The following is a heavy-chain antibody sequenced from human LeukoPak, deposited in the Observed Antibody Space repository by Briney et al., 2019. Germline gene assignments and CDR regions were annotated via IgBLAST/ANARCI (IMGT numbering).Heavy chain of an antibody. V-gene: IGHV1-2*02. CDR2: INPNSGGT. J-gene: IGHJ4*02. CDR1: GYTFTGYY. D-gene: IGHD6-19*01. CDR3: ARESPIAVAGTGVPQLDY. Sequence: ASVKVSCKASGYTFTGYYMHWVRQAPGQGLEWMGWINPNSGGTNYAQKFQGRVTMTRDTSISTAYMELSRLRSDDTAVYYCARESPIAVAGTGVPQLDYWGQGTLVTVSS.